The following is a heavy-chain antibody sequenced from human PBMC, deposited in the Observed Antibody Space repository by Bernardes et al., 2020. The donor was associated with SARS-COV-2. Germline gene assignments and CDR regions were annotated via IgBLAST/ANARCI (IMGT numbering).Heavy chain of an antibody. CDR2: IYTSGST. D-gene: IGHD3-3*01. V-gene: IGHV4-4*07. Sequence: LSLTFTVSVGSSSSYYCSWIRPTGGKGLEWIGRIYTSGSTNCNPSLKSRVTMSVDTSKNQFSLKLSSVTTADTAVYYCARDRKVSIFGVVIIADAFDIWGQGTMVTVSS. CDR3: ARDRKVSIFGVVIIADAFDI. J-gene: IGHJ3*02. CDR1: VGSSSSYY.